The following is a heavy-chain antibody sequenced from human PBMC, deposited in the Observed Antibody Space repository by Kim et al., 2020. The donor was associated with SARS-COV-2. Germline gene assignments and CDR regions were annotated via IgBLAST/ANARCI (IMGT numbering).Heavy chain of an antibody. V-gene: IGHV3-23*01. CDR3: VRQVLDV. Sequence: GGSLRLSCAASGFTFNTYNIDWVRQAPGKGLEWVSTISGSGVKSYYADSVKGRLTISRDNSNNMVYLQMNGLRAEDTAVYYCVRQVLDVWGQGTTVTVSS. CDR1: GFTFNTYN. CDR2: ISGSGVKS. J-gene: IGHJ6*02.